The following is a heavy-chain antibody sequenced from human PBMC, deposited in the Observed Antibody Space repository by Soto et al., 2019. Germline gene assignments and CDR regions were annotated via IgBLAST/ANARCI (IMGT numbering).Heavy chain of an antibody. CDR2: ISSGSSNI. CDR3: ASDTVVAGTFDF. V-gene: IGHV3-21*01. Sequence: GSLRLSCPCSGFAVRGYNMNWVRQAPGKGLEWVASISSGSSNIYYADSVKGRLTLSRVNAKNSLYLQMDSLRAEDSAVYYCASDTVVAGTFDFWGQGTLVTVSS. CDR1: GFAVRGYN. D-gene: IGHD2-15*01. J-gene: IGHJ4*02.